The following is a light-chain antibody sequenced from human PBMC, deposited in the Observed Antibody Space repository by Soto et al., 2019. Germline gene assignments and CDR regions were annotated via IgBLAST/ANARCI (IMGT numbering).Light chain of an antibody. CDR2: AAS. Sequence: DIQMTPSPSPLSATVRDKSTITRRESQNIDNYLNWYQQKPGKAPKLLIHAASSFQSGVPSRFSGSGYGTDFTLTINSLQHEDFASYYCQQSYSAPWTFGQGTKVDIK. CDR1: QNIDNY. J-gene: IGKJ1*01. CDR3: QQSYSAPWT. V-gene: IGKV1-39*01.